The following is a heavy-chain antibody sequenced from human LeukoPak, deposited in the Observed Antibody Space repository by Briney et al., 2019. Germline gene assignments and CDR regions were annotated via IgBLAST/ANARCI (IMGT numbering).Heavy chain of an antibody. CDR2: IYYSGST. J-gene: IGHJ3*02. CDR3: ARGRPGWGAFDI. D-gene: IGHD7-27*01. CDR1: GGSISSGDYY. Sequence: SSETLSLTCTVSGGSISSGDYYWIWIRQPPGKGLEWIGYIYYSGSTYYNPSLKSRVTISVDTSKNQFSLKLSSVTAEDTAVYYCARGRPGWGAFDIWGQGTMVTVSS. V-gene: IGHV4-30-4*01.